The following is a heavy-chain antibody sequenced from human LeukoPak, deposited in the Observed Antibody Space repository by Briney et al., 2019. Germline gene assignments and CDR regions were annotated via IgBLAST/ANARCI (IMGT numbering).Heavy chain of an antibody. CDR1: VYSFASYW. J-gene: IGHJ4*02. D-gene: IGHD3-10*01. CDR2: IYPGDSDT. V-gene: IGHV5-51*01. Sequence: GESLKISCQGSVYSFASYWIAWGRQLPGNGLEWLGIIYPGDSDTRYSPSFQGQGTHAADKSITAAFLQWSSLKASGPAMYYCARVGGLTGLNYSDYWGQGTLVTVSS. CDR3: ARVGGLTGLNYSDY.